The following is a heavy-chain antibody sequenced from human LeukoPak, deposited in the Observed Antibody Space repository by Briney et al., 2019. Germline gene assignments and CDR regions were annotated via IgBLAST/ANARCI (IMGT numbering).Heavy chain of an antibody. CDR3: TRRYNYDSSGYYYVRDAFDI. V-gene: IGHV3-21*01. CDR1: GFTFSTYS. D-gene: IGHD3-22*01. CDR2: ISSSSSYI. Sequence: GGSLRLSCAASGFTFSTYSMNWVRQAPGKGLEWVSCISSSSSYIYYADSVKGRFIISRDNAKNSLYLQMNSLRAEDTAVYYCTRRYNYDSSGYYYVRDAFDIWGQGTMVTVSS. J-gene: IGHJ3*02.